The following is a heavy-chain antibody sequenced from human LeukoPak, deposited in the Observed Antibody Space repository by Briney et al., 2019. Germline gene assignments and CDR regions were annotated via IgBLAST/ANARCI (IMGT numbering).Heavy chain of an antibody. CDR2: IYYSGST. V-gene: IGHV4-39*01. J-gene: IGHJ4*02. D-gene: IGHD2-15*01. CDR3: ARLVVAATYYFDY. Sequence: PETLSLTSTVSGGSISISSYYWGCIRQPPGKGLECIGSIYYSGSTNYNPSLKSRVTISVDTPKNQFSLKLSSVTAADTAVYYCARLVVAATYYFDYWGQGTLVTVSS. CDR1: GGSISISSYY.